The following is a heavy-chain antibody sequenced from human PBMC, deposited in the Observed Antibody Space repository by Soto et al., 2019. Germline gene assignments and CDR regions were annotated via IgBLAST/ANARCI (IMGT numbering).Heavy chain of an antibody. D-gene: IGHD6-6*01. J-gene: IGHJ6*02. V-gene: IGHV4-31*03. CDR2: IYYSGST. Sequence: PSETLSLTCTVSGGSISSGGYYWSWIRQHPGKGLEWIGYIYYSGSTYYNPSLKSRVTISVDTSKNQFSLKLSSVTAADTAVYYCARDQRRRSIAARPGYYYGMDVWGQGTTVTVSS. CDR3: ARDQRRRSIAARPGYYYGMDV. CDR1: GGSISSGGYY.